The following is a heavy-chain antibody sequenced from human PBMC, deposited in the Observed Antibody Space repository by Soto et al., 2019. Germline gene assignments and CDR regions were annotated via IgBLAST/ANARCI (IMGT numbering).Heavy chain of an antibody. J-gene: IGHJ4*02. CDR1: GYTFTSYD. V-gene: IGHV1-8*01. Sequence: QVQLVQSGAEVKKPGASVKVSCKASGYTFTSYDINWVRQATGQGLECMGWMNPNSGNTGYAQKFQGRVTMTRNTSISPAYMELSSLRSEDTAVYYCARGLNYYDFWSGYFPFEDYWGQGTLVTVSS. CDR2: MNPNSGNT. D-gene: IGHD3-3*01. CDR3: ARGLNYYDFWSGYFPFEDY.